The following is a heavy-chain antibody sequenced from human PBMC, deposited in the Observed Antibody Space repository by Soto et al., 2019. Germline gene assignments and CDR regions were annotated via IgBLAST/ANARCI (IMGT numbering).Heavy chain of an antibody. V-gene: IGHV1-18*01. Sequence: QVQLVQSGTEVKKPGASMKVSCKASGYSFATSGISWVRQAPGQGLEWMGWISAYNGNTNYDQKLQDRIIMTTDTSTSTAYLELRSLRSDDTAVYYCARAGPYYDSSGYADWGQGTLVTVSS. CDR2: ISAYNGNT. D-gene: IGHD3-22*01. CDR1: GYSFATSG. CDR3: ARAGPYYDSSGYAD. J-gene: IGHJ4*02.